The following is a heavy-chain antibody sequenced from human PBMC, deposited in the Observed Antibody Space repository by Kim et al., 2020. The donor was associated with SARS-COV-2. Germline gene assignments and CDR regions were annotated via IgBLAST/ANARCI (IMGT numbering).Heavy chain of an antibody. CDR3: ATYSSSWYDIY. D-gene: IGHD6-13*01. V-gene: IGHV4-39*01. Sequence: SETLSLTCTVSGGSISSSSYYWGWIRQPPGKGLEWIGSIYYSGSTYYNPSLKSRVTISVDTSKNQFSLKLSSVTAADTAVYYCATYSSSWYDIYWGQGTLVTVSS. CDR1: GGSISSSSYY. CDR2: IYYSGST. J-gene: IGHJ4*02.